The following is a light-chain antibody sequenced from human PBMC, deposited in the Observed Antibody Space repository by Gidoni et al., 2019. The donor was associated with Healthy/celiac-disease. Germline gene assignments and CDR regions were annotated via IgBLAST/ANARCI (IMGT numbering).Light chain of an antibody. CDR2: GAS. J-gene: IGKJ5*01. V-gene: IGKV3-20*01. Sequence: EIVLTQSPGTLSLSPGERATLSCRASQSVSSSYLAWYQQKPGQAPRLLIYGASSGSGTDFTLTISRLEPEDFAVYYCQQYGSSPQVTFXXXTRLEIK. CDR3: QQYGSSPQVT. CDR1: QSVSSSY.